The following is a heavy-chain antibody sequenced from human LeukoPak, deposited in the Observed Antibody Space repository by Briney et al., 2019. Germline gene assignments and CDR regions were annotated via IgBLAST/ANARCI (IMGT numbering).Heavy chain of an antibody. Sequence: SDTLSLTCSVSGGPISSYYWSWTRQPAGKGLEGIGRIYTSVSTNYHPSLKSRGSMSVDTSKNQSSLRLSSVTAADTAVYCCARGFLIAASYYFDCRGQGTLVTVSS. V-gene: IGHV4-4*07. CDR1: GGPISSYY. CDR3: ARGFLIAASYYFDC. CDR2: IYTSVST. J-gene: IGHJ4*02. D-gene: IGHD6-6*01.